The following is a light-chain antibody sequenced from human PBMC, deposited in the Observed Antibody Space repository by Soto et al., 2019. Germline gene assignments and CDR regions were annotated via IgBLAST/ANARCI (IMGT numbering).Light chain of an antibody. Sequence: DIQMTQSPSTLSSSLGDRVTISWGASQNINTWVAWYQQKPGKAPKLLIYKASTLKSGVPSRFSGSGSGTDFPLTISRLEHEDFAVYDGQQYGSSPGTFCGGTKVDIK. CDR1: QNINTW. CDR3: QQYGSSPGT. CDR2: KAS. J-gene: IGKJ4*01. V-gene: IGKV1-5*03.